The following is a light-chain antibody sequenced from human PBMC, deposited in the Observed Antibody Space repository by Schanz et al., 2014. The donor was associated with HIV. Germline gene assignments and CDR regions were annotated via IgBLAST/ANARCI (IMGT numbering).Light chain of an antibody. CDR2: DVS. CDR3: CSYAATSNVL. Sequence: QSALTQPASVSGSPGQSITISCTGTSSDVGGYNYVSWYQQHPGKAPKLMIYDVSNRPSGVSSRFSGSKSGNTASLTISGLQAEDEADYYCCSYAATSNVLFGGGTKLTVL. V-gene: IGLV2-14*03. CDR1: SSDVGGYNY. J-gene: IGLJ3*02.